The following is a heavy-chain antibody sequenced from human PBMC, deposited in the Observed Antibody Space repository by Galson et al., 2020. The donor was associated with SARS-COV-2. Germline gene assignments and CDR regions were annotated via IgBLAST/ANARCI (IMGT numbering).Heavy chain of an antibody. V-gene: IGHV5-51*01. CDR1: GYIYSNSW. D-gene: IGHD5-12*01. CDR2: IYPDDSDT. J-gene: IGHJ3*01. CDR3: ARQKYSDTWSTGDGFDL. Sequence: GESLKISCKGSGYIYSNSWIAWVRQMPGKGLEWMGIIYPDDSDTKYSPSFQGQVTISADKSIRTAYLQWSRLKASDTAMYYCARQKYSDTWSTGDGFDLWGQGTRVTVSS.